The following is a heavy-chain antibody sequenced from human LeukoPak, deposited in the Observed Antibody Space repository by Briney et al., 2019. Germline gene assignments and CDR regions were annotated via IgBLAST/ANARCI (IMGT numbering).Heavy chain of an antibody. D-gene: IGHD6-19*01. V-gene: IGHV1-18*01. Sequence: ASVKVSCKASGYTFTSYGISWVRQAPGQGLEWMGWISAYNGNTNYAQKLQGRVTMTTDTSTSTAYMELRSLRSDDTAVYYCARDTALDSSGRERDYDYWGQGTLVTVSS. J-gene: IGHJ4*02. CDR1: GYTFTSYG. CDR3: ARDTALDSSGRERDYDY. CDR2: ISAYNGNT.